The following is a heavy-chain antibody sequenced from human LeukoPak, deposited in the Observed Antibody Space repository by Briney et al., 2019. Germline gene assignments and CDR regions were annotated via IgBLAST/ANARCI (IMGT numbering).Heavy chain of an antibody. CDR2: IYYSGST. Sequence: ASETLSLTCTVSGGSISSYYWSWIRQPPGKGLEWIGYIYYSGSTNYNPSLKSRVTISVDTSKNQFSLRLSSVTAADTAVYYCARDLRLLDAFDIWGQGTMVTVSS. J-gene: IGHJ3*02. D-gene: IGHD2-15*01. CDR3: ARDLRLLDAFDI. CDR1: GGSISSYY. V-gene: IGHV4-59*01.